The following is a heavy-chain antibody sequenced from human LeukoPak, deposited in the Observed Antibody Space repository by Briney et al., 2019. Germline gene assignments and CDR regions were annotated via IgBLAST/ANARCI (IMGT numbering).Heavy chain of an antibody. J-gene: IGHJ4*02. Sequence: PGGSLRLSCAASGFTFSSYVMSWVRQAPGQGLEWVSTLTGSGGNTYYADSVKGRFTISRDNSKNTLYLQMNSLRAEDTAVHYCAKSRVGYDYWGQGTLVTVSS. D-gene: IGHD1-26*01. V-gene: IGHV3-23*01. CDR2: LTGSGGNT. CDR3: AKSRVGYDY. CDR1: GFTFSSYV.